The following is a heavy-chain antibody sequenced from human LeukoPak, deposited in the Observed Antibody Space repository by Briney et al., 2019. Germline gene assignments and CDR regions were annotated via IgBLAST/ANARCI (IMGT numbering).Heavy chain of an antibody. CDR1: GYTFTSYG. CDR2: ISAYNGNT. Sequence: ASVKVSCKASGYTFTSYGISWVRQAPGQGLEWMGWISAYNGNTNYAQKLQGRVTMTTDTSTSTAYMELRSLRSDDTAVYYCARDPTYCSGGSCYYTGYYYYGMGVWGQGTTVTVSS. CDR3: ARDPTYCSGGSCYYTGYYYYGMGV. J-gene: IGHJ6*02. V-gene: IGHV1-18*01. D-gene: IGHD2-15*01.